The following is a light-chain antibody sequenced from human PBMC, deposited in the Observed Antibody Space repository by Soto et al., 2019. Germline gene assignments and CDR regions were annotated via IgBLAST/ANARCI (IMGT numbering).Light chain of an antibody. J-gene: IGKJ2*01. V-gene: IGKV3-20*01. CDR3: QQYGSSPYT. Sequence: EIVLTQSPCTLSLSPGERATLSCRASQSVSSSYLAWYQQKPGQAPRLLIYGASSRATGIPDRFSGSGSGTDFTLTISRLEPEDFAVYYCQQYGSSPYTLGLGTKVDIK. CDR2: GAS. CDR1: QSVSSSY.